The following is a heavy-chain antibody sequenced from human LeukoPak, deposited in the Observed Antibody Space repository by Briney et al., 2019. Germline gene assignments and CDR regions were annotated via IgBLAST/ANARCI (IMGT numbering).Heavy chain of an antibody. CDR2: IRSKANSYAT. J-gene: IGHJ5*02. Sequence: GGSLRLSCAASGFTFSGSAMHWVRQASGKGLEWVGRIRSKANSYATAYAASVKGRFTISRDDSKNTAYLQMNSLKTEDTAVYYCTRLSNYYDSSGYLLTWGQGTLVTVSS. D-gene: IGHD3-22*01. CDR1: GFTFSGSA. CDR3: TRLSNYYDSSGYLLT. V-gene: IGHV3-73*01.